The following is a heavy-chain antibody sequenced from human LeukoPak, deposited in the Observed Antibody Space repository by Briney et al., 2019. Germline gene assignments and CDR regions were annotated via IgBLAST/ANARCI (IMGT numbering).Heavy chain of an antibody. CDR1: GGSISSYY. CDR3: ARHLMVRGVIAYYYYGMDV. V-gene: IGHV4-59*08. D-gene: IGHD3-10*01. Sequence: PSETLSLTCTVSGGSISSYYWSWIRQPPGKGLEWIGYIYYSGSTNYNPSLKSRVTISVGTSKNQFSLKLSSVTAADTAVYYCARHLMVRGVIAYYYYGMDVWGQGTTVTVSS. CDR2: IYYSGST. J-gene: IGHJ6*02.